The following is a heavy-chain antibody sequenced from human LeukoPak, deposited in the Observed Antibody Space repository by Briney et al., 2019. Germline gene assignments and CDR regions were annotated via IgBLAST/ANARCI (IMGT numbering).Heavy chain of an antibody. V-gene: IGHV1-69*01. J-gene: IGHJ4*02. Sequence: ASVKVSCKASGGTFSSYAISWVRQAPGQGLEWMGGIIPIFGTANYAQKFQGRVTITADGSTSTAYMELSGLRSEDTAVYYCARAPLVQYSSGWYAYWGQGTLVTVSS. CDR2: IIPIFGTA. D-gene: IGHD6-19*01. CDR1: GGTFSSYA. CDR3: ARAPLVQYSSGWYAY.